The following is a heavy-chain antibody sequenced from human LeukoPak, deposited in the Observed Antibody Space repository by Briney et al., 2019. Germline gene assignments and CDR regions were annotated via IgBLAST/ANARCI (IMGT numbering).Heavy chain of an antibody. Sequence: ASVSVSCTASGYTFTSYYMHWVRQAPGQGLEWMGIINPSSGDTTYAQKFRGRVTMTRDTSTSTVYMELSSLISEDTAVYFCATEKYCSRTTCSGSFDYWGQGTLVTVSS. CDR3: ATEKYCSRTTCSGSFDY. J-gene: IGHJ4*02. V-gene: IGHV1-46*01. D-gene: IGHD2-2*01. CDR1: GYTFTSYY. CDR2: INPSSGDT.